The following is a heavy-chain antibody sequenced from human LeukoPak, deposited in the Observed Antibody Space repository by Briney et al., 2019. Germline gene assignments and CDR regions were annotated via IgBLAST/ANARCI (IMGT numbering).Heavy chain of an antibody. CDR3: AVRPSPRDAFDI. J-gene: IGHJ3*02. CDR2: INHSGST. V-gene: IGHV4-34*01. CDR1: GGSFSGYY. Sequence: PSETLSLICAVSGGSFSGYYWSWIRQPPGKGLEWIGEINHSGSTNYNPSLKSRVTISVDTSKNQFSLKLSSVTAADTAVYYCAVRPSPRDAFDIWGQGTMVTVSS.